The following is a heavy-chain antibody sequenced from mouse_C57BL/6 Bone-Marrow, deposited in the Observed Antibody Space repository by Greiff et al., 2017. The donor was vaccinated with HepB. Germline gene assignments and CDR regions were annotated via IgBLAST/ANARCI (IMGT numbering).Heavy chain of an antibody. Sequence: EVQLQESGPGLAKPSQTLSLTCSVTGYSITSDYWNWIRKLPGNKLEYMGYISYSGSTYYNPSLKSRISITRDTSKNQYYLQLNSVTTEDTATYYCARWRDYVGFAYWGQGTLVTVSA. CDR2: ISYSGST. V-gene: IGHV3-8*01. CDR3: ARWRDYVGFAY. J-gene: IGHJ3*01. CDR1: GYSITSDY. D-gene: IGHD1-1*01.